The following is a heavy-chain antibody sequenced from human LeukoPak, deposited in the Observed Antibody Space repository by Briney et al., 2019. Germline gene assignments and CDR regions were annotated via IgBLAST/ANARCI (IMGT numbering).Heavy chain of an antibody. J-gene: IGHJ4*02. Sequence: GGSLRLSCEASGFTFSDPYMSWIRQAPGKGLECLSYISGSGTDINYADSVRGRFTISRDNAKNLLYLQMNDLRVEDTAVYYCARDGDLYGSGSFFDYWGQGTLVTVSS. V-gene: IGHV3-11*04. CDR1: GFTFSDPY. D-gene: IGHD3-10*01. CDR2: ISGSGTDI. CDR3: ARDGDLYGSGSFFDY.